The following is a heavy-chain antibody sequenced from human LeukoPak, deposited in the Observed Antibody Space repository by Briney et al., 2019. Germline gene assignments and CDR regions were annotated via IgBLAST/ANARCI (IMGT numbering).Heavy chain of an antibody. CDR2: INHSGST. J-gene: IGHJ3*02. V-gene: IGHV4-34*01. Sequence: SETLSLTCAVYGGSFTDYYWSWIRQPPGKGLEWIGEINHSGSTNYNPSPKSRVTISVDTSKNQFSLKLSSVTAADTAVYYCARDYYDSSGFHRTFDIWGQGTMVTVSS. CDR1: GGSFTDYY. CDR3: ARDYYDSSGFHRTFDI. D-gene: IGHD3-22*01.